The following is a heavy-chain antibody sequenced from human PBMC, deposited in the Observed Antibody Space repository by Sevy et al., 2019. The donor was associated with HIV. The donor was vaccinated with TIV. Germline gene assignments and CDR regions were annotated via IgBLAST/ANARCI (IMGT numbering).Heavy chain of an antibody. CDR2: ISSSSSYI. D-gene: IGHD2-2*02. CDR1: EFTFSSYS. CDR3: ARDDCSSTSCYRPRPGDWFDP. J-gene: IGHJ5*02. Sequence: GGSLRLSCAASEFTFSSYSMNWVRQAPGKGLEWVSSISSSSSYIYYADSVKGRFTISRDNAKNSLYLQMNSLRAEDTAVYYWARDDCSSTSCYRPRPGDWFDPWGQGTQVTVSS. V-gene: IGHV3-21*01.